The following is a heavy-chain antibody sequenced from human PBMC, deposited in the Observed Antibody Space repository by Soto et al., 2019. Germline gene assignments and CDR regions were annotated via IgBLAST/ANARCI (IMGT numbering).Heavy chain of an antibody. CDR2: IYYSGST. V-gene: IGHV4-39*02. D-gene: IGHD3-16*01. Sequence: QLQLQESGPGLVKPSETLSLTCTVSGGSISSSSYYWGWIRHPPGKGLEWIGSIYYSGSTYYNPSLKSRVTISVDTSKNQFSLKPSSVTAAATAVYYCAREGGKGYYYYGMDVWGQGTTVTVSS. CDR3: AREGGKGYYYYGMDV. J-gene: IGHJ6*02. CDR1: GGSISSSSYY.